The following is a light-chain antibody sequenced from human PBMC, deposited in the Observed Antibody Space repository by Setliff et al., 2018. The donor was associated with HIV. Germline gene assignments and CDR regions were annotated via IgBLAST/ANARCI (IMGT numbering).Light chain of an antibody. J-gene: IGLJ1*01. Sequence: QSVLTQPPSASGTPGQRVTISCSGSSSNIGSNIVNWYQQLPGTAPKLLIDRNNQRPSGVPNRFSGSKSGTSASLAITGLQPEDEADYYCQSYDNRLSGSAVFGTGTKVTVL. CDR3: QSYDNRLSGSAV. V-gene: IGLV1-44*01. CDR2: RNN. CDR1: SSNIGSNI.